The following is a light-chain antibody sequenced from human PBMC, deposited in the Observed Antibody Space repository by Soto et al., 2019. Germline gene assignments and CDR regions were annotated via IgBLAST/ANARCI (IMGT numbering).Light chain of an antibody. V-gene: IGKV1-39*01. J-gene: IGKJ1*01. CDR2: AAS. CDR1: PLIFTY. Sequence: DIQITQSPSSLSASVADRVTITCRASPLIFTYLNWYLQKPGKAPKLLIYAASNLQSGVPSRFSGSGSGTDFTLTISSLQPEDFATYFCQQSYSTPPWTFGQGTKVDI. CDR3: QQSYSTPPWT.